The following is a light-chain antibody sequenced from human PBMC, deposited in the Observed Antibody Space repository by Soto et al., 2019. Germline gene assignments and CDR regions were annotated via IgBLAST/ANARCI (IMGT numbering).Light chain of an antibody. CDR3: QQRSNWPLR. CDR1: QSVSSY. J-gene: IGKJ3*01. CDR2: DAS. Sequence: EIVLTQSPATLSLSPGERATLSCRASQSVSSYLAWYQQKPGQAPRLLIYDASNRATGIPARFSGSGSGTDFTLTISSLEPEDFAVYYCQQRSNWPLRFGPGTKADIK. V-gene: IGKV3-11*01.